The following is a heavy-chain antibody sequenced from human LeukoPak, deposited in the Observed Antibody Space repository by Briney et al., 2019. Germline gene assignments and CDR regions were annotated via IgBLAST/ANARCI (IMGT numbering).Heavy chain of an antibody. CDR2: LSGSGGST. J-gene: IGHJ4*02. D-gene: IGHD5-12*01. CDR1: GFTFSNYA. Sequence: PGGSLRLSCAASGFTFSNYAMNWVRQAPGKGLEWVSALSGSGGSTYYADSVKGRFTISRDNSKNTLYLQMNSLRAEDTAVYYCAKDSIVATLLTRSRYYFDYWGQGTLVTVSS. CDR3: AKDSIVATLLTRSRYYFDY. V-gene: IGHV3-23*01.